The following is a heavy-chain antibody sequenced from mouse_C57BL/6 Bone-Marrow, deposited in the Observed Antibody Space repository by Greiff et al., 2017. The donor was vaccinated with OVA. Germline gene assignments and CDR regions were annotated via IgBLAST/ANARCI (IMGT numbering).Heavy chain of an antibody. CDR3: ARDMD. D-gene: IGHD1-1*02. CDR1: GFTFSSYA. CDR2: ISDGGSYT. V-gene: IGHV5-4*01. J-gene: IGHJ2*01. Sequence: EVKLMESGGGLVKPGGSLKLSCAASGFTFSSYAMSWVRQTPEKRLEWVATISDGGSYTYYPDNVKGRFTISRDNAKNNLYLQMSHLKSEDTAMYYCARDMDWGQGTTLTVSS.